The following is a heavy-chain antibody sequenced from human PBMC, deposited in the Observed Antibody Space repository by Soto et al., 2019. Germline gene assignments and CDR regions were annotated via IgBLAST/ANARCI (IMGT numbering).Heavy chain of an antibody. Sequence: ASVKVSCKASGGTFSSYAISWVRQAPGQGLEWMGGIIPIFGTANYAQKFQGRVTITADESTSTAYMELSSLRSEDTAVYYCARVGHSSGYVVHWGQGTLVTVSS. D-gene: IGHD3-22*01. V-gene: IGHV1-69*13. J-gene: IGHJ4*02. CDR1: GGTFSSYA. CDR2: IIPIFGTA. CDR3: ARVGHSSGYVVH.